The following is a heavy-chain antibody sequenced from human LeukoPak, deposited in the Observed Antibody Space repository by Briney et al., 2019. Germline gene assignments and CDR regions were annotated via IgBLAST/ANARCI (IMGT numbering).Heavy chain of an antibody. D-gene: IGHD2-2*01. CDR1: GYTFTSYY. CDR3: ARDGNYGVVVPAATDYGMDV. V-gene: IGHV1-46*01. Sequence: ASVKVSCKASGYTFTSYYMHWVRQAPGQGLEWMGIINPSGGSTSYAQKFQGRVTMTRDTSTSTVYMELRSLISDDTAVYYCARDGNYGVVVPAATDYGMDVWGQGTTVTVSS. J-gene: IGHJ6*02. CDR2: INPSGGST.